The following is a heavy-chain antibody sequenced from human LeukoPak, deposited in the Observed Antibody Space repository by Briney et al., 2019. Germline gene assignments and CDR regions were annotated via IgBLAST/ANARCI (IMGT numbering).Heavy chain of an antibody. J-gene: IGHJ3*02. CDR3: ARNFARNSGDYGNDGFDI. CDR2: ISYTGTT. D-gene: IGHD4-17*01. V-gene: IGHV4-59*01. CDR1: GGPLNLFY. Sequence: SETLSLTCTVSGGPLNLFYWTWIRQSPEKGLEWIGCISYTGTTYYNPSLKSRVAISLDTSKNHFSLNLRSATAADTAAYYCARNFARNSGDYGNDGFDIWGLGTMVTVSS.